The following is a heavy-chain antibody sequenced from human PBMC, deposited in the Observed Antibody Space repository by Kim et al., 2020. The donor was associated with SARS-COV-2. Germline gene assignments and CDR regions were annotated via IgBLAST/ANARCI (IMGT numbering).Heavy chain of an antibody. CDR1: GFTFSSYS. J-gene: IGHJ4*01. CDR3: ARDRRGSYSSSYFDY. Sequence: GGSLRLSCAASGFTFSSYSMHWVRQSPGKGLEWVGVILYDGSNKYYADSVKGRFTISRDNSKNTLYLQMNSLRAEDTAVYYCARDRRGSYSSSYFDYWG. V-gene: IGHV3-30*04. D-gene: IGHD1-26*01. CDR2: ILYDGSNK.